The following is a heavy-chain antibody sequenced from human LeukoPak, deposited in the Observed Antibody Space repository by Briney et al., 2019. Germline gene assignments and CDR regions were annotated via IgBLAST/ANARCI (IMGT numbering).Heavy chain of an antibody. CDR1: GGSISSGGYY. Sequence: PSQTLSLTCTVSGGSISSGGYYWSWIRQHPGKGLEWIGYNYYSGSTYYNPSLKSRVTISVDTSKNQFSLKLSSVTAADTAVYYCASRDGYNYVSAFDIWGQGTMVTVSS. CDR2: NYYSGST. V-gene: IGHV4-31*03. J-gene: IGHJ3*02. D-gene: IGHD5-24*01. CDR3: ASRDGYNYVSAFDI.